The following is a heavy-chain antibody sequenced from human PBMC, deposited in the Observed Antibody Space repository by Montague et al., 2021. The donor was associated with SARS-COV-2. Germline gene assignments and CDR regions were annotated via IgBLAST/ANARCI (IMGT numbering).Heavy chain of an antibody. D-gene: IGHD3-9*01. Sequence: PELVKPTQTLTLTCTFSGFSLSTPNVGVGWIRQPPGKALERLALIYSNDDKRYSPSLQSRLTITKDTSKNQVVLSLTNVDPVDTATYYCAHLIRYYDIFTGIPFDYWGQGTQVTVSS. J-gene: IGHJ4*02. CDR1: GFSLSTPNVG. CDR2: IYSNDDK. CDR3: AHLIRYYDIFTGIPFDY. V-gene: IGHV2-5*01.